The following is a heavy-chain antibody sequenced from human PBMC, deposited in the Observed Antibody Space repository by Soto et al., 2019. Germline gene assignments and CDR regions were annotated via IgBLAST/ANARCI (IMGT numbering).Heavy chain of an antibody. V-gene: IGHV4-30-4*01. CDR3: ARGRYCLTGRCFPNWFDS. J-gene: IGHJ5*01. D-gene: IGHD2-15*01. Sequence: QVQLLESGPGLVKPSQTLSLTCSVSGDSISTVDYFSAWVRQPPGQPLESIGYIYKSATTYYNTSFESRVAISLDTSKSQFTLNVTSLTAADTAVYFCARGRYCLTGRCFPNWFDSWGQGTLVTVSS. CDR2: IYKSATT. CDR1: GDSISTVDYF.